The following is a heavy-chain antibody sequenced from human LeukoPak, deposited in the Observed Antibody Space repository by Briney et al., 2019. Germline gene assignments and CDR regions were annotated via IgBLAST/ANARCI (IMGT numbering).Heavy chain of an antibody. J-gene: IGHJ2*01. CDR3: ARGSVAGTFRVDHWYFDL. CDR1: GGSISSSKYY. Sequence: SETLSLTCTVSGGSISSSKYYWGWIRQPPGKGLEWIGSIYYSGSTYYNPSLKSRVTISVDTSKNQFSLKLSSVTAADTAVYYCARGSVAGTFRVDHWYFDLWGRGTLVTVSS. D-gene: IGHD6-19*01. V-gene: IGHV4-39*01. CDR2: IYYSGST.